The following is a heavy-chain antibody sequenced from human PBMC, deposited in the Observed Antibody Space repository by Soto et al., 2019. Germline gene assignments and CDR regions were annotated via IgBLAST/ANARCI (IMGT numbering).Heavy chain of an antibody. Sequence: QVQLQESGPGLVKPSQTLSLTCTVSGGSISSGGYYWSWIRQHPGKGLEWIGYIYHSGTTYYNPSVTSRVTISADTSKRHFSLKLTSVTAADTAAYYCARVRGNQQLGCFDPWGQGTPVTVSS. CDR3: ARVRGNQQLGCFDP. J-gene: IGHJ5*02. CDR1: GGSISSGGYY. CDR2: IYHSGTT. V-gene: IGHV4-31*03. D-gene: IGHD6-13*01.